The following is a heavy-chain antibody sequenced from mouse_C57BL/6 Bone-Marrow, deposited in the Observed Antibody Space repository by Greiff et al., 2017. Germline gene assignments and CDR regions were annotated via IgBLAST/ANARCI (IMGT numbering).Heavy chain of an antibody. D-gene: IGHD2-14*01. CDR3: AREGVRRGYFDV. V-gene: IGHV1-69*01. CDR2: IDPSDSYT. CDR1: GYTFTSYW. J-gene: IGHJ1*03. Sequence: QVQLKQPGAELVMPGASVKLSCKASGYTFTSYWMHWVKQRPGQGLEWIGEIDPSDSYTNYNQKFKGKSTLTVDKSSSTAYMQLSSLTSEDSAVYYCAREGVRRGYFDVWGTGTTVTVSS.